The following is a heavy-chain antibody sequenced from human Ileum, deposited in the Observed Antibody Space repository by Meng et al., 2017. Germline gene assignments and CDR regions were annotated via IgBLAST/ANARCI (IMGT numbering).Heavy chain of an antibody. CDR2: IIPIFGTA. CDR1: GGTFSSYA. CDR3: AREGMVRGVPRFDY. V-gene: IGHV1-69*06. J-gene: IGHJ4*02. Sequence: QGQLVKPGAEWKKPGSPVKVSCKASGGTFSSYAISWVRQAPGQGLEWMGGIIPIFGTANYAQKFQGRVTITADKSTSTAYMELSSLRSEDTAVYYCAREGMVRGVPRFDYWGQGTLVTVSS. D-gene: IGHD3-10*01.